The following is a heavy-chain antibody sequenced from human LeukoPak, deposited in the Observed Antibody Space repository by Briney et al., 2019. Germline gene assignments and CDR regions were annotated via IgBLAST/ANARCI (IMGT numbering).Heavy chain of an antibody. Sequence: GGSLRLSCAASGFTFDDYAMHWVRQAPGKGLEWVSLISGDGGSTYYADSVKGRFIISRDNSKNSLYLQMNSLRTEDTALYYCAKDLAAAGTYYGMDVWGQGTTVTVSS. D-gene: IGHD6-13*01. CDR2: ISGDGGST. CDR1: GFTFDDYA. J-gene: IGHJ6*02. V-gene: IGHV3-43*02. CDR3: AKDLAAAGTYYGMDV.